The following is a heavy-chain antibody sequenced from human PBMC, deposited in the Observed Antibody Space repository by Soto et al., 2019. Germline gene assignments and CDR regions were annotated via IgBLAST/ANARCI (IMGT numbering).Heavy chain of an antibody. D-gene: IGHD3-16*02. CDR1: GGTFSSYT. CDR2: IIPILGIA. J-gene: IGHJ6*02. CDR3: ARAGGYYDYVWGSYRKEYYYGMDV. Sequence: QVQLVQSGAEVKKPGYSVKVSCKASGGTFSSYTISWVRQAPGQGLEWMGRIIPILGIANYAQKFQGRVTITADKSTSTAYMELSSLRSEDTAVYYCARAGGYYDYVWGSYRKEYYYGMDVWGQGTTVTVSS. V-gene: IGHV1-69*02.